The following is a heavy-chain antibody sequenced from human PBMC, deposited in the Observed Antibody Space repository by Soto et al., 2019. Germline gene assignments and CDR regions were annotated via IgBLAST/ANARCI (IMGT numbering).Heavy chain of an antibody. CDR3: ARASGVAASGTASYDLDV. V-gene: IGHV3-64*07. CDR2: ISITGDST. CDR1: EFTFSYYP. Sequence: EVQLVESGGAWVQPGGYLRLSCAAAEFTFSYYPMHWVRQAPGKGLEHLSEISITGDSTYYADSVKGRFTISRDNSQNTLYLQMDSLRAEDMAVYYCARASGVAASGTASYDLDVWGPGTTVTVSS. D-gene: IGHD6-13*01. J-gene: IGHJ6*02.